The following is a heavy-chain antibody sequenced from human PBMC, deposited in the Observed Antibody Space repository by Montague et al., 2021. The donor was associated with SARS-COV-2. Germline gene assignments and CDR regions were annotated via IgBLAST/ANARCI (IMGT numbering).Heavy chain of an antibody. CDR2: ISYDGSVK. J-gene: IGHJ6*02. V-gene: IGHV3-30*18. CDR1: GFSFSNFG. Sequence: SLRLSCAASGFSFSNFGMHWVRRAPGKGLEWLAVISYDGSVKYYADFLRGRFSISKDNSKYTVYLQMNSLRPEDTAVYFCAKNRAIFWFGEGRESMDAWGQGTTVIVS. D-gene: IGHD3-10*01. CDR3: AKNRAIFWFGEGRESMDA.